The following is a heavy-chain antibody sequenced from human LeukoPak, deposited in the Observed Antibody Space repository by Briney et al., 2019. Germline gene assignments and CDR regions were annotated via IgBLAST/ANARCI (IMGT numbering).Heavy chain of an antibody. CDR3: ARNGDSSSWYWDYFDH. CDR1: GYTFSNYY. V-gene: IGHV1-2*02. J-gene: IGHJ4*02. CDR2: INPDSGGT. Sequence: EASVTVSCKASGYTFSNYYIHWVRQAPGQGLEWMGWINPDSGGTNYAQQFQGRVTMTRDTSISTAYMELNRLRSDDTAVYYCARNGDSSSWYWDYFDHWGQGTLVTVSS. D-gene: IGHD6-13*01.